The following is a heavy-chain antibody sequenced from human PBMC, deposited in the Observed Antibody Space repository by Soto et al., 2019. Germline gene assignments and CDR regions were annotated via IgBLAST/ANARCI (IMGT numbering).Heavy chain of an antibody. Sequence: LRLSCAASGFTFSSYGMHWVRQAPGKGLEWVAGISYDGSNKYYVDSVKGRFTTSRDNSKNTLYLQMNTLRAEHTDVYYCAKSNYYNHYDRSGYFSPFFDYWGQGTMVTVSS. CDR3: AKSNYYNHYDRSGYFSPFFDY. D-gene: IGHD3-22*01. V-gene: IGHV3-30*18. J-gene: IGHJ4*02. CDR1: GFTFSSYG. CDR2: ISYDGSNK.